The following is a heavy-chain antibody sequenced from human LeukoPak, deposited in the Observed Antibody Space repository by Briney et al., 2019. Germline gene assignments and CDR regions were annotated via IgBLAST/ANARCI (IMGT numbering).Heavy chain of an antibody. CDR1: GYTFTSYG. J-gene: IGHJ4*02. CDR3: ARDGYYYDSSGYYPFWY. V-gene: IGHV1-18*01. CDR2: ISAYNGNT. D-gene: IGHD3-22*01. Sequence: ASVKVSCKVSGYTFTSYGISWVRQAPGQGLEWMGWISAYNGNTNYAQKLQGRVTMTTDTSTSTAYMELRSLRSDDTAVYYCARDGYYYDSSGYYPFWYWGQGTLVTVSS.